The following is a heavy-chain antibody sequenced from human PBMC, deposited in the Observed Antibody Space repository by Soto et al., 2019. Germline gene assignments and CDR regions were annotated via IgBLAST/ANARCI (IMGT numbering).Heavy chain of an antibody. J-gene: IGHJ4*02. CDR3: AAGDYPDTSGYSSHY. CDR2: IVVGSGNT. D-gene: IGHD3-3*01. Sequence: SVKVSCKASGFTFITSTVQWVRQARGQPLEWLGWIVVGSGNTIYAQNFQERVTFTRDESTSTAYMELSSLRFEDTGVYYCAAGDYPDTSGYSSHYRGQGPLVTVSS. CDR1: GFTFITST. V-gene: IGHV1-58*01.